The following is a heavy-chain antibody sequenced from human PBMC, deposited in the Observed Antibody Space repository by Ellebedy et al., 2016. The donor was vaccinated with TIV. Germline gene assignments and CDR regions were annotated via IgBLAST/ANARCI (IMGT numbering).Heavy chain of an antibody. J-gene: IGHJ6*02. CDR2: LSASGGST. CDR3: AKRVTMVREVITYYLYAMDV. D-gene: IGHD3-10*01. Sequence: GESLKISCVASGFTFSSYAMSWVRQAPGKGLDWVSSLSASGGSTYYADSVKGRFTISRDNSKNTLYLQMNSLRGEDTAVYYCAKRVTMVREVITYYLYAMDVWGQGTTVTVSS. CDR1: GFTFSSYA. V-gene: IGHV3-23*01.